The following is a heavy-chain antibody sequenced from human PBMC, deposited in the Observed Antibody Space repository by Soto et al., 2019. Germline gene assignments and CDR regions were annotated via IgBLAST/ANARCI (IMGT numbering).Heavy chain of an antibody. CDR3: ARATYYYDSSGYYYWFDP. V-gene: IGHV4-31*03. CDR2: IYYSGST. CDR1: GGPISSGGYY. Sequence: SETLSLTCTVSGGPISSGGYYWSWIRQHPGKGLEWIGYIYYSGSTYYNPSLKSRVTISVDTSKNQFSLKLSSVTAADTAVYYCARATYYYDSSGYYYWFDPWGQGTLVTVSS. D-gene: IGHD3-22*01. J-gene: IGHJ5*02.